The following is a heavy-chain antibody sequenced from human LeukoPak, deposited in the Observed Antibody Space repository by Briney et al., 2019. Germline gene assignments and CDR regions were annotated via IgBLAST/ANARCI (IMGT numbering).Heavy chain of an antibody. CDR1: GFTFSSYW. V-gene: IGHV3-53*01. Sequence: GGSLRLSCAASGFTFSSYWMSWVRQAPGKGLEWVSAIYSGGSTYYADSVKGRFTISRDNSKNTLYLQMNSLGAEDTAVYYCATQLRFDAFDIWGQGTMVTVSS. J-gene: IGHJ3*02. D-gene: IGHD5-12*01. CDR3: ATQLRFDAFDI. CDR2: IYSGGST.